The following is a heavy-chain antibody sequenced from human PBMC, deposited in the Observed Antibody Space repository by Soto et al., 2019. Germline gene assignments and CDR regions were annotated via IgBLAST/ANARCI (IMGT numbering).Heavy chain of an antibody. CDR3: AKDRYGDPGDY. D-gene: IGHD4-17*01. CDR1: GYTFTSYG. V-gene: IGHV1-18*01. CDR2: ISAYNGNT. J-gene: IGHJ4*02. Sequence: QVQLVQSGAEVKKPGASVKVSCKASGYTFTSYGISWVRQAPGQGLEWMGWISAYNGNTNYAQKLQGRVTMTTDTSTRTGYKELRSLGSDDTAVEYWAKDRYGDPGDYWGQGTLVTVSS.